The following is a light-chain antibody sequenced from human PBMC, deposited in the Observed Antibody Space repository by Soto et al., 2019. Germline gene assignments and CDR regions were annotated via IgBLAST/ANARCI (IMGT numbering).Light chain of an antibody. Sequence: EIVMTQSPATLAVSPGERAALSCRASQSVSSNFAWYQQKPGQAPRLLIYGASSRATGTPARFSGSGSGTEFTLTISSLQSEGFAVYYCQQYNNWPYTFGLGNKLEMK. CDR1: QSVSSN. J-gene: IGKJ2*01. V-gene: IGKV3-15*01. CDR2: GAS. CDR3: QQYNNWPYT.